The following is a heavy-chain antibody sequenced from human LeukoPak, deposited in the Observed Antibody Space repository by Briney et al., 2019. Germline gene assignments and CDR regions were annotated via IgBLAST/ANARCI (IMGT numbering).Heavy chain of an antibody. J-gene: IGHJ4*02. Sequence: GGSLRLSCAASGFTFSSYGMHWVRQAPGKGLEWVAVIWYDGSNKYYADSVKGRFTISRDNSKNTLYLQMNSLRAEDTAVYYCARARATLSERSSWFYFDYWGQGTLVTVSS. CDR3: ARARATLSERSSWFYFDY. CDR2: IWYDGSNK. D-gene: IGHD6-13*01. V-gene: IGHV3-33*01. CDR1: GFTFSSYG.